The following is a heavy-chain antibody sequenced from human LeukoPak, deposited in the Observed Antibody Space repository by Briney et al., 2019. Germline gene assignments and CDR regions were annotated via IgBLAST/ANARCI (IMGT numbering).Heavy chain of an antibody. CDR3: AKDDGSGYYYVGIEY. D-gene: IGHD3-22*01. CDR2: IDWNGGST. CDR1: GFTFDDYG. J-gene: IGHJ4*02. V-gene: IGHV3-20*04. Sequence: GGSLRLSCATSGFTFDDYGMSWVRHAPGKGLEWVSGIDWNGGSTGYADSVKGRFTISRDNSKNTLYLQVNSLRAEDTAVYYCAKDDGSGYYYVGIEYWGQGTLVTVSS.